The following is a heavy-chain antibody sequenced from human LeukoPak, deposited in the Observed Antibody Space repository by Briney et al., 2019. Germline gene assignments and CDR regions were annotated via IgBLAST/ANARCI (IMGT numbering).Heavy chain of an antibody. Sequence: PGGSLRLSCAASGFTFSSYWMSWVRQAPGKGLEWVANIKQDRSEKYYVDSVKGRFTISRDNAKNSLYLQMNSLRAEDTAVYYCARVKTYYDFWSGSTVLDYWGQGTLVTVSS. V-gene: IGHV3-7*01. CDR2: IKQDRSEK. J-gene: IGHJ4*02. CDR3: ARVKTYYDFWSGSTVLDY. CDR1: GFTFSSYW. D-gene: IGHD3-3*01.